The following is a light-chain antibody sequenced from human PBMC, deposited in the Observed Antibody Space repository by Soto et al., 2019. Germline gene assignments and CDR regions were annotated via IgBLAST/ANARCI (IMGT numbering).Light chain of an antibody. CDR2: EVR. CDR1: SSDVGGYNH. V-gene: IGLV2-14*01. CDR3: CSYTSSSIRV. J-gene: IGLJ7*01. Sequence: QSALTQPASVSGSPGQSITISCTGTSSDVGGYNHVSWYQQHPGKAPKLIIYEVRNRPSGVSNRLSCSKSGNTASLTISGLHADDEADYYCCSYTSSSIRVFGGGTQLTVL.